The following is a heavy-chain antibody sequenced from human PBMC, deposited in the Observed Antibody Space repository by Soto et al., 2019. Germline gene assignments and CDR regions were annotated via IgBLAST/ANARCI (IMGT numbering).Heavy chain of an antibody. CDR1: GGSISSYY. J-gene: IGHJ4*02. CDR2: IYYSGST. Sequence: SETLSLTCTVSGGSISSYYWSWIRQPPGKGLEWIGYIYYSGSTNYNPSLKSRVTISVDTSKNQFSLKLSSVTAADTAVYYCARRNDYIWGSYRLSYFDYWGQGTLVTVS. V-gene: IGHV4-59*08. CDR3: ARRNDYIWGSYRLSYFDY. D-gene: IGHD3-16*02.